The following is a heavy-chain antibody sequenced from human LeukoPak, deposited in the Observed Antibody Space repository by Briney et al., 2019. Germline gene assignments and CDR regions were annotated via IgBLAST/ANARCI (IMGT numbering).Heavy chain of an antibody. CDR2: IYHSGST. CDR1: GGSISSSNW. D-gene: IGHD3-10*01. J-gene: IGHJ6*03. Sequence: PSETLSLTCAVSGGSISSSNWWSLVRPPPGKGLEWIGEIYHSGSTNYNPSLKSRVTISVDKSQNQFSLKLSSVTAADTAVYYCARLTKNDSGSFRFGKKKRGYMDVWGKGTTVTISS. CDR3: ARLTKNDSGSFRFGKKKRGYMDV. V-gene: IGHV4-4*02.